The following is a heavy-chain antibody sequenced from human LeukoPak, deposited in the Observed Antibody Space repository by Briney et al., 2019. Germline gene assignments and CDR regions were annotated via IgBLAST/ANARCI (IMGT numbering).Heavy chain of an antibody. D-gene: IGHD4-17*01. CDR2: IYYSGST. J-gene: IGHJ3*02. Sequence: SETLSLTCTVSGGSISSSSYYWGWIRQPPGKGLEWIGSIYYSGSTYYNPSLKSRVTISVDTSKNQFSLKLSSVTAADTAVYYCARDLNRDYGDSFDAFDIWGQGTMVTVSS. CDR1: GGSISSSSYY. V-gene: IGHV4-39*02. CDR3: ARDLNRDYGDSFDAFDI.